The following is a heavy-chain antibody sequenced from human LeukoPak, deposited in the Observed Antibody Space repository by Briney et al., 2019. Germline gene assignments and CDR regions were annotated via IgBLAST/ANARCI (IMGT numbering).Heavy chain of an antibody. J-gene: IGHJ4*02. Sequence: SETLSLTCAVYGGSFSGYYWSWIRQPAGKGLEWIGRIYTSGSTNYNPSLKSRVTMSVDTSKNQFSLKLSSVTAADTAVYYCARGSSGWLFDYWGQGTLVTVSS. V-gene: IGHV4-59*10. D-gene: IGHD6-19*01. CDR3: ARGSSGWLFDY. CDR1: GGSFSGYY. CDR2: IYTSGST.